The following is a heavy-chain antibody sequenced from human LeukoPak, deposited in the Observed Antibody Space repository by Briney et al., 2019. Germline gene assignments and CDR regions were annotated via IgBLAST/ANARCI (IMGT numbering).Heavy chain of an antibody. J-gene: IGHJ5*02. Sequence: GGSLRLSCIASVFTFSDYGMHWVRQAPGKGLEWVALISYDGRRTYYADSVKGRFTISRDNSKKTLYLQMNSLSAEDTAVYHCARSLTVLRFLEGLFTIGSWGQGTLVTVSS. D-gene: IGHD3-3*01. CDR1: VFTFSDYG. V-gene: IGHV3-30*03. CDR3: ARSLTVLRFLEGLFTIGS. CDR2: ISYDGRRT.